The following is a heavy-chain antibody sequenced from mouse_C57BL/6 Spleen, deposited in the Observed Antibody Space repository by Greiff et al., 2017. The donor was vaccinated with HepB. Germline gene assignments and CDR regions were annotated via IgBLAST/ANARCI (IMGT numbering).Heavy chain of an antibody. D-gene: IGHD1-1*01. CDR3: AREGAYYGRFAY. J-gene: IGHJ3*01. V-gene: IGHV1-53*01. CDR2: INPSNGGT. Sequence: QVQLQQPGTELVKPGASVKLSCKASGYTFTSYWMHWVKQRPGQGLEWIGNINPSNGGTNYNEKFKSKATLTVDKSSSNAYIQLSSLTSEDSAVYYCAREGAYYGRFAYWGQGTLVTVSA. CDR1: GYTFTSYW.